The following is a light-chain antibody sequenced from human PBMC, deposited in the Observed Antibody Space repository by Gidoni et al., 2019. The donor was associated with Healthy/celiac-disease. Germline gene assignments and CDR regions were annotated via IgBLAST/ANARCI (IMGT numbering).Light chain of an antibody. CDR2: DVS. J-gene: IGLJ1*01. Sequence: QSALTQPASASGSPGPSSTISCTGTSSDVGGYNYVSWYQHHPGKAPKLMIYDVSNRPSGVSNRFSGSKSGNTASLTISGLQAEDEADYYCSSYTSSSPYVFGTGTKVTVL. CDR1: SSDVGGYNY. V-gene: IGLV2-14*03. CDR3: SSYTSSSPYV.